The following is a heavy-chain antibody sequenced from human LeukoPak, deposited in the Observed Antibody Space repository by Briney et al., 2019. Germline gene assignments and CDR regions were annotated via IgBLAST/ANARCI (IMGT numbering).Heavy chain of an antibody. CDR3: ARTRGPRHSYYCYMDV. J-gene: IGHJ6*03. CDR1: GGSFSGYY. Sequence: SETLSLTCAVYGGSFSGYYWSWIRPPPGKGLEWIGEINQSGSTNYNPSLKSRVTISVDTSKNQFSLNLSAVAAADTAVYYCARTRGPRHSYYCYMDVWGKGTTVTVSS. D-gene: IGHD3-3*02. V-gene: IGHV4-34*01. CDR2: INQSGST.